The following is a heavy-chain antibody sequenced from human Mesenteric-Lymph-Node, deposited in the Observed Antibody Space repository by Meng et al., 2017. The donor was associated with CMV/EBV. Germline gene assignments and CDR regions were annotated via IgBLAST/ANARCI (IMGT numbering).Heavy chain of an antibody. J-gene: IGHJ6*02. CDR3: ARLKYDFWSGYYTRGVVTRYYGMDV. CDR2: IYYSGST. V-gene: IGHV4-61*08. D-gene: IGHD3-3*01. Sequence: SETLSLTCTVSGGSISSGGYYWSWIRQHPGKGLGWIGYIYYSGSTNYNPSLKSRVTISVDTSKNQFSLKLSSVTAADTAVYYCARLKYDFWSGYYTRGVVTRYYGMDVWGQGTTVTVSS. CDR1: GGSISSGGYY.